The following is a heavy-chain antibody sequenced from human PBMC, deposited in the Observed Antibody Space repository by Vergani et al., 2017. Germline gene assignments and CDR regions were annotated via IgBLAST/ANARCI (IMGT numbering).Heavy chain of an antibody. CDR1: GGTFSSYA. D-gene: IGHD5-24*01. J-gene: IGHJ5*02. V-gene: IGHV1-69*01. CDR3: ARVKEMATIGLELDP. Sequence: QVQLGQSGAEVKKPGSSGKVSCKASGGTFSSYAISWVRQAPGQGLEWMGGIIPIFGTANYAQKFQGRVTITADESTSTAYMELSSLRSEDTAVYYCARVKEMATIGLELDPWGQGTLVTVSS. CDR2: IIPIFGTA.